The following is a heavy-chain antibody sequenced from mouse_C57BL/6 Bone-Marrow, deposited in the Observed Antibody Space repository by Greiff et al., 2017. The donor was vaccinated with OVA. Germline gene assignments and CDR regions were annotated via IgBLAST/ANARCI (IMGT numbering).Heavy chain of an antibody. CDR3: ARLDTTVVVFDY. CDR1: GFTFSSYG. V-gene: IGHV5-6*01. CDR2: ISSGGSYT. D-gene: IGHD1-1*01. Sequence: EVKLVESGGDLVKPGGSLKLSCAASGFTFSSYGMSWVRQTPDKRLEWVATISSGGSYTYYPDSVKGRFTISRDNAKNTLYLQMSSLKSEDTAMYYCARLDTTVVVFDYWGQGTTLTVSS. J-gene: IGHJ2*01.